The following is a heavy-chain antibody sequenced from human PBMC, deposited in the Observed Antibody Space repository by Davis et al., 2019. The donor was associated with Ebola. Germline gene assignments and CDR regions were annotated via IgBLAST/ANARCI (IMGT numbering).Heavy chain of an antibody. CDR2: ISGSGGST. D-gene: IGHD3-9*01. CDR3: VKGLGDYDILTGYFYYGMDV. Sequence: GGSLRLSCAASGFTFSSYAMSWVRQAPGKGLEWVSAISGSGGSTYYADSVKGRFTISRDNAKNTLYLQMSSLRAEDTAVYYCVKGLGDYDILTGYFYYGMDVWGQGTMVTVSS. CDR1: GFTFSSYA. J-gene: IGHJ6*02. V-gene: IGHV3-23*01.